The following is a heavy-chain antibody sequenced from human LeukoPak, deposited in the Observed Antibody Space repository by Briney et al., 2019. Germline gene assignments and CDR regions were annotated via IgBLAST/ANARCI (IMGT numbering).Heavy chain of an antibody. Sequence: GASVKVSCKASGYTFTSYDINWVRQATGQGLEWMGWMNPNSGNTGYAQKFQGRVTMTRDTSISTAYMELSRLRSDDTAVYYCARAGGSTFGGKPGSHGTDYWGQGTLVTVSS. D-gene: IGHD3-16*01. V-gene: IGHV1-8*01. CDR1: GYTFTSYD. CDR3: ARAGGSTFGGKPGSHGTDY. J-gene: IGHJ4*02. CDR2: MNPNSGNT.